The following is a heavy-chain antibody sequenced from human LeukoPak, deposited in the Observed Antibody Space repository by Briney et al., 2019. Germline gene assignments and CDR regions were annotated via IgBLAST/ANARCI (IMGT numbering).Heavy chain of an antibody. CDR3: ARGQERWLQLYYYMDV. CDR2: INPNSGGT. J-gene: IGHJ6*03. CDR1: GYTFTGYY. Sequence: GASVKVSCKASGYTFTGYYMHWVRQAPGQGLEWMGWINPNSGGTNYAQKFQGRGTMTRHTSISTAYMEPSRLRSDDTAVYYCARGQERWLQLYYYMDVWGKGTTVTISS. D-gene: IGHD5-24*01. V-gene: IGHV1-2*02.